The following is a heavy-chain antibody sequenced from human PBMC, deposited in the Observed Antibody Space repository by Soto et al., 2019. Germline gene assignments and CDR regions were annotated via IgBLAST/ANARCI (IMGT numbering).Heavy chain of an antibody. V-gene: IGHV1-18*04. CDR3: AASIAARRFDY. J-gene: IGHJ4*02. D-gene: IGHD6-6*01. CDR1: GYTFTSYG. Sequence: ASVKVSCKASGYTFTSYGISWVRRAPGQGLEWMGWISAYNGNTNYAQKLQGRVTMTTDTSTSTAYMELRSLRSDDTAVYYCAASIAARRFDYWGQGTLVTVSS. CDR2: ISAYNGNT.